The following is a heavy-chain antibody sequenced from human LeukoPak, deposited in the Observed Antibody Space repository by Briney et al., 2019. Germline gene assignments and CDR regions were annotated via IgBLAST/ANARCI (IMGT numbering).Heavy chain of an antibody. CDR3: ARTPRNGYIEGY. Sequence: SVKVSCKASGYTFTGYYMHWVRQAPGQGLEWMGGIIPIFGTANYAQKFQGRVTITADESTSTAYMELSSLRSEDTAVYYCARTPRNGYIEGYWGQGTLVTVSS. V-gene: IGHV1-69*13. CDR2: IIPIFGTA. J-gene: IGHJ4*02. D-gene: IGHD5-24*01. CDR1: GYTFTGYY.